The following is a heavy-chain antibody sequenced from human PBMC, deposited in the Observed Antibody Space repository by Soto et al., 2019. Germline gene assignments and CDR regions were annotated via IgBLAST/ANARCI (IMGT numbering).Heavy chain of an antibody. CDR2: ISGSGGGT. D-gene: IGHD1-26*01. Sequence: GGSLRLSCAASGFPFSSYAMSWVRQAPGKGLEWVSAISGSGGGTYYADSVKGRFTSSRDNSRNTLYLQMNSLRAEDTAVYYCARDAAVGLFDYWGQGTLVTVSS. CDR1: GFPFSSYA. CDR3: ARDAAVGLFDY. J-gene: IGHJ4*02. V-gene: IGHV3-23*01.